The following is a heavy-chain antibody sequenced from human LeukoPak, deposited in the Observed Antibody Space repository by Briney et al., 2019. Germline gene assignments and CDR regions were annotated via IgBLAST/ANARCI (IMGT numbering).Heavy chain of an antibody. CDR3: ARHMDDFWSGPANY. CDR2: IYPGNSDT. J-gene: IGHJ4*02. Sequence: GESLKISCKGSGYSFTSYWIGWVRQMPGKSLEWMGVIYPGNSDTRYSPSFQGQVTISADKSISTAYLQWSSLKASDTAMYYCARHMDDFWSGPANYWGQGTLVTVSS. V-gene: IGHV5-51*01. CDR1: GYSFTSYW. D-gene: IGHD3-3*01.